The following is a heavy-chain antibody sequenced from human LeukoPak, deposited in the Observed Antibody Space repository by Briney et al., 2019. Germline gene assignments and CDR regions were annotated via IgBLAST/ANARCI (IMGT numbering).Heavy chain of an antibody. D-gene: IGHD1-1*01. J-gene: IGHJ4*02. V-gene: IGHV3-30*02. CDR3: AQDPSKGGNGFVY. Sequence: PGGSLRLSCAASGFTFSSYGMHWVRQAPGKGLEWVAFIRYDGSNKYYADSVKGRFTISRDNSKNTLYLQMNSLRAEDTAVYYCAQDPSKGGNGFVYWGQGTLVTVSS. CDR2: IRYDGSNK. CDR1: GFTFSSYG.